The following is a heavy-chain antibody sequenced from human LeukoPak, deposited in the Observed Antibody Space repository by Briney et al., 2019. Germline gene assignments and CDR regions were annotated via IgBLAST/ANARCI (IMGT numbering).Heavy chain of an antibody. CDR3: ARDDIMWYYYDSSGYFGWFDP. D-gene: IGHD3-22*01. J-gene: IGHJ5*02. V-gene: IGHV1-18*01. CDR2: ISAYNGNT. CDR1: GYTFTSYG. Sequence: GASVKVSCKASGYTFTSYGISWVRQAPGQGLEWMGWISAYNGNTNYAQKLQGRVTMTTDTSTSTAYMELSRLRSDDTAVYYCARDDIMWYYYDSSGYFGWFDPWGQGTLVTVSS.